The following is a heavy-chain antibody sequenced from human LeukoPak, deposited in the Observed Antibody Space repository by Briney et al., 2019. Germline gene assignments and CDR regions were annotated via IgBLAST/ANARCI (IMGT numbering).Heavy chain of an antibody. V-gene: IGHV3-23*01. CDR3: AKDLRLYSSSCLDY. D-gene: IGHD6-13*01. Sequence: PGGTLRLSCAASGFTFSSYGMSWVRQAPGKGLEWVSAISGSGGSTYYADSVKGRFTISRDNSKNTLYLQMNSLRAEDTAVYYCAKDLRLYSSSCLDYWGQGTLVTVSS. CDR1: GFTFSSYG. CDR2: ISGSGGST. J-gene: IGHJ4*02.